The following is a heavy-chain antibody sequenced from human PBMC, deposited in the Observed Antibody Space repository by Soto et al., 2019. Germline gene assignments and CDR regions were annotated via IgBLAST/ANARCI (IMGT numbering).Heavy chain of an antibody. Sequence: SETLSLTCTVSGDSINNNNYYWGWIRQPPGKGLEWIGSAYYSGSTYYNPSLKSRVTISVDTSKNLFSLRLGSVTAADTAAYYCARQGLRYCSAGICYPSYFDYWGQGTLVTVSS. CDR1: GDSINNNNYY. CDR3: ARQGLRYCSAGICYPSYFDY. J-gene: IGHJ4*02. D-gene: IGHD2-15*01. V-gene: IGHV4-39*01. CDR2: AYYSGST.